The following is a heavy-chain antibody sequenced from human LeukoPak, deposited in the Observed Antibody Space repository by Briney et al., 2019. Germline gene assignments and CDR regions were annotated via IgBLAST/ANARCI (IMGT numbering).Heavy chain of an antibody. CDR3: ARMDAVPPSYYFDY. CDR2: IYYSGST. J-gene: IGHJ4*02. Sequence: KPSETLSLTCTVSGGSISSSNHYWGWIRQPPGKGLEWIGHIYYSGSTYHNPSLKSRVAISVDTSRNQFSLKLSSVTVADKAVYYCARMDAVPPSYYFDYWGQGTLVAVSS. V-gene: IGHV4-39*01. CDR1: GGSISSSNHY. D-gene: IGHD5-18*01.